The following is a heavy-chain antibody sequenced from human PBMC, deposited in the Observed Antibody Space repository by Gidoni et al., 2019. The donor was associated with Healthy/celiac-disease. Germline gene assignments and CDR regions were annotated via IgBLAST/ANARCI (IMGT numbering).Heavy chain of an antibody. CDR3: ARVPTVVDGYNQPRLPIRAGMDV. CDR2: INHSGST. D-gene: IGHD5-12*01. Sequence: QVQLQQWGAGLLTPSETLSLTCAVYGGSCSGYYLSWIRQPPGKWLEWIGEINHSGSTNYNPSLKRRVPISVDTSKHQFSRKLSSVTAADTAVYYCARVPTVVDGYNQPRLPIRAGMDVWGQGTTVTVSS. CDR1: GGSCSGYY. V-gene: IGHV4-34*01. J-gene: IGHJ6*02.